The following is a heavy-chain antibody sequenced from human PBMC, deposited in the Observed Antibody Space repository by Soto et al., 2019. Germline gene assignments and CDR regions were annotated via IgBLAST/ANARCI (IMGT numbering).Heavy chain of an antibody. V-gene: IGHV4-61*08. CDR3: ARSPDSSGYYPRRYYYGMDV. CDR2: VYSSGST. D-gene: IGHD3-22*01. CDR1: GGSISSGDYY. Sequence: PSETLSLTCTLSGGSISSGDYYWSWIRQPPRKGLQWIGYVYSSGSTKYNPSLKSRVTMSVDTSKNQFSLQLSSVTAADTAVYYCARSPDSSGYYPRRYYYGMDVWGQGTTVT. J-gene: IGHJ6*02.